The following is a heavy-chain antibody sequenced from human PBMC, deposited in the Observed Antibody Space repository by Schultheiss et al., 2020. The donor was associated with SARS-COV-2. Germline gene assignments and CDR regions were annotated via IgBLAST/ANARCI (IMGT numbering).Heavy chain of an antibody. CDR3: ARDGRLYYDSSGYYYAFDI. CDR2: ISSSSCTI. V-gene: IGHV3-48*01. J-gene: IGHJ3*02. CDR1: GFTFSSYS. Sequence: GGSLRLSCSASGFTFSSYSMNWVRQAPGKGLEWVSYISSSSCTIYYADSVKGRFTISRDNSKNTLYLQMNSLRAEDTAVYYCARDGRLYYDSSGYYYAFDIWGQGTMVTVSS. D-gene: IGHD3-22*01.